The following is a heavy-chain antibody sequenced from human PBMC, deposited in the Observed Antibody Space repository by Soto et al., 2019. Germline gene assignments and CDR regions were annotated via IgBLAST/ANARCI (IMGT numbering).Heavy chain of an antibody. V-gene: IGHV1-8*01. CDR2: MNPNSGNT. J-gene: IGHJ5*02. Sequence: QVQLVQSGAEVKKPGASVKVSCKASGYTFTSYDINWVRQATGQGLEWMGWMNPNSGNTGYVQKFQGRVTMTRNTSISTAYMELSSLRSEDTAVYYCARGLGSIWYGRSANWFDPWGQGTLVTVSS. D-gene: IGHD6-13*01. CDR1: GYTFTSYD. CDR3: ARGLGSIWYGRSANWFDP.